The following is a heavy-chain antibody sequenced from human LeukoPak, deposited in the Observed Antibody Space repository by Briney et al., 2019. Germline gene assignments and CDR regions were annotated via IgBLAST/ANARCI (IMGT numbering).Heavy chain of an antibody. CDR2: ISTDASST. V-gene: IGHV3-74*01. J-gene: IGHJ4*02. Sequence: GGSLRLSCAASGFTFSSYWMHWVRQAPGKGLVWVSRISTDASSTTYADSVKGRFTISRDNAKDTLYLQMSSLRAEDTAVYYCTGHHQAYSRTYWGQGTLVTVSS. D-gene: IGHD6-13*01. CDR3: TGHHQAYSRTY. CDR1: GFTFSSYW.